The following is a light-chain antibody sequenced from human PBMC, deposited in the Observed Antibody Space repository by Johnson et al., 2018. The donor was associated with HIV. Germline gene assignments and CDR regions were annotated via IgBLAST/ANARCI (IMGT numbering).Light chain of an antibody. CDR2: EDN. Sequence: QSVLTQPPSVSAAPGQRVNISCSGNISNIESYFVSWYQQLPGAAPTLLIYEDNKRPSGIPDRFSGSKSGATATLGITGLPTGDEADYYGGIWDASLSLLYVFGSGTTITVL. CDR1: ISNIESYF. J-gene: IGLJ1*01. CDR3: GIWDASLSLLYV. V-gene: IGLV1-51*02.